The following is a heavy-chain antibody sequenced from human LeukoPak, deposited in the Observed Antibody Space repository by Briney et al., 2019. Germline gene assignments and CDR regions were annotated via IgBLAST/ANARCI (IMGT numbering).Heavy chain of an antibody. V-gene: IGHV4-30-4*08. D-gene: IGHD2-2*01. CDR2: VYYSGST. Sequence: SETLSLTCTVSGASISSGDYYWSWSRQPPGKGLEWIGDVYYSGSTYYNTSLKSRLTISVDTSKNQFSRKLSSVTAADTAVYYCARVADTAMNYFDYWGPGTLVTVSS. CDR1: GASISSGDYY. CDR3: ARVADTAMNYFDY. J-gene: IGHJ4*02.